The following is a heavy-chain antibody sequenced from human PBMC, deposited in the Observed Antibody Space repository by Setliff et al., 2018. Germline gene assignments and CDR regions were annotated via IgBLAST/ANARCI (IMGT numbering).Heavy chain of an antibody. CDR3: RLWFEETSRDY. J-gene: IGHJ4*02. V-gene: IGHV3-11*01. D-gene: IGHD3-10*01. CDR1: GDSFSDYY. Sequence: KTSETLSLTCAVYGDSFSDYYWSWIRQAPGKGLEWVAYIDKSGDRTEYADSVKGRFTISRDNAENSLHLQMNSLRAEDTAVYYCRLWFEETSRDYWGQGTLVTVSS. CDR2: IDKSGDRT.